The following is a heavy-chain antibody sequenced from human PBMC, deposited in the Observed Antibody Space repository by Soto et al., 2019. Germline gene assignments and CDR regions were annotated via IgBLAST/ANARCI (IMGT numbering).Heavy chain of an antibody. J-gene: IGHJ6*02. CDR1: GYSFTSYW. V-gene: IGHV5-10-1*01. CDR3: ATHFVDLAETTFSYGMDV. D-gene: IGHD3-16*01. CDR2: IDPSDSYT. Sequence: PGESLKISCKGSGYSFTSYWISWVRQMPGKGLEWMGRIDPSDSYTNYSPSFQGHVTISADKSISTAYLQWSSLKASDTAMYYCATHFVDLAETTFSYGMDVWGQGTTVTVSS.